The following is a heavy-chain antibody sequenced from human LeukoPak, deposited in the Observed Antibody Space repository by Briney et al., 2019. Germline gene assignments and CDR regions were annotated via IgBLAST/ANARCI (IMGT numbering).Heavy chain of an antibody. V-gene: IGHV3-23*01. CDR1: GFPSHTYA. Sequence: PGGSLRLSCTASGFPSHTYAMHWVRQAPGKGLEWVSGIGGGDTYFADSVRGRFTISRDDSKKMVHLEMNVLRAEDTAIYYCAKDMISFNGEYDAFDIWGRGTMVTVS. CDR3: AKDMISFNGEYDAFDI. D-gene: IGHD3-10*01. CDR2: IGGGDT. J-gene: IGHJ3*02.